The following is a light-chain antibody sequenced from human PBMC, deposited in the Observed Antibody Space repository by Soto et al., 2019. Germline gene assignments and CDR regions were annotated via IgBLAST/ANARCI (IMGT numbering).Light chain of an antibody. CDR3: GSWDSSLSAYV. V-gene: IGLV1-51*01. CDR1: STNIGAGY. J-gene: IGLJ1*01. Sequence: QSVLTQPPSVSGAPGQTVSISCTGSSTNIGAGYGVHWYQQRPGTAPKLLIYDDNKRPSGIPDRFSGSKSGTSATLGITGFQTGDEADYYCGSWDSSLSAYVFGTGTKLTVL. CDR2: DDN.